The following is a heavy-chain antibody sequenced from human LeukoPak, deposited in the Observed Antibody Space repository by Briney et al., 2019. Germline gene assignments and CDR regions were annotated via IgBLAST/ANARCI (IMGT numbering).Heavy chain of an antibody. CDR1: GFSVNTNY. CDR3: ARTFIRGAWYYFEY. D-gene: IGHD6-19*01. J-gene: IGHJ4*02. Sequence: GGSLRLSCAASGFSVNTNYMSWVCQAPGKGLEWVSVMYSGGNTYYAGSVKGRFTISRDDSKNMLYLQMNSLTAEDTAVYYCARTFIRGAWYYFEYWGQGTLVTVSS. V-gene: IGHV3-53*01. CDR2: MYSGGNT.